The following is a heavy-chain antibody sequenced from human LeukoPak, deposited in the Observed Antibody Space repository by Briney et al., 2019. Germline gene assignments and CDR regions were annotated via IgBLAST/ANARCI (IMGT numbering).Heavy chain of an antibody. CDR2: INHSGST. D-gene: IGHD6-13*01. CDR3: ARHGYSSSWYSRYYYYYYMDV. CDR1: GGSFSGYY. V-gene: IGHV4-34*01. J-gene: IGHJ6*03. Sequence: SETLSLTCAVYGGSFSGYYWSWIRQPPGKGLEWIGEINHSGSTNYNPSLKSRVTISVDTSKNQFSLKLSSVTAADTAVYYCARHGYSSSWYSRYYYYYYMDVWGEGTTVIISS.